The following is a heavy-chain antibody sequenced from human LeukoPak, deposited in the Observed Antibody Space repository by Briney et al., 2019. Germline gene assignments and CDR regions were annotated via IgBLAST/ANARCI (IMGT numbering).Heavy chain of an antibody. D-gene: IGHD5-18*01. CDR2: IIPILGIA. CDR1: GYTFTSYD. CDR3: ARVPSLYSYGYFDY. V-gene: IGHV1-69*04. J-gene: IGHJ4*02. Sequence: GASVKVSCKASGYTFTSYDISWVRQAPGQGLEWMGRIIPILGIANYAQKFQGRVTITADKSTSTAYMELSSLRSEDTAVYYCARVPSLYSYGYFDYWGQGTLVTVSS.